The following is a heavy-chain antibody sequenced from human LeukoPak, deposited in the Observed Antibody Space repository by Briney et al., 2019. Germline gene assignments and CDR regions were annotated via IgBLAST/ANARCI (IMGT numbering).Heavy chain of an antibody. CDR3: AKERGHGSGSYPYFDY. Sequence: SGGSLRLSCAASGFTFSDYYMSWIRQAPGKGLEWVSYITSGYTTYYADSVKGRFTISRDNAKTSLYLQMNSLRAEDTALYYCAKERGHGSGSYPYFDYWGQGTLVTVSS. D-gene: IGHD3-10*01. CDR2: ITSGYTT. V-gene: IGHV3-11*01. J-gene: IGHJ4*02. CDR1: GFTFSDYY.